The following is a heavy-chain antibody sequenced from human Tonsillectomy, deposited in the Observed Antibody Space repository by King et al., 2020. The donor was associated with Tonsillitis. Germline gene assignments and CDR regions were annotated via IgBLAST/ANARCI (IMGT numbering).Heavy chain of an antibody. D-gene: IGHD6-19*01. CDR2: IYSGDTT. CDR1: GFTVSNYC. V-gene: IGHV3-53*01. CDR3: ARDHGAGHDGFDV. Sequence: VQRVESGGGLIQPGGSLRLSCAASGFTVSNYCIHWVRQAPGKGLEWGSLIYSGDTTYYADSVRGRFTISRHNFKNTLYLDMNALRVDDTAVYYCARDHGAGHDGFDVGGEGTMVTVPS. J-gene: IGHJ3*01.